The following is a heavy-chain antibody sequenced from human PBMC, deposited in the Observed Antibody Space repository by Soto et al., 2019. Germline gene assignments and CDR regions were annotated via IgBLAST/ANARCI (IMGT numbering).Heavy chain of an antibody. Sequence: QVQLVQSGAEVKKPGSSVKVSCKASGGTFSSYTISWVRQAPGQGLEWMGRIIPILGIANYAQKFQGRVTITADKSTSTAYMELSSLRSEDTVVYYCARQLAGTRVPWFDPWGQGTLVTVSS. CDR1: GGTFSSYT. V-gene: IGHV1-69*02. D-gene: IGHD1-1*01. CDR3: ARQLAGTRVPWFDP. CDR2: IIPILGIA. J-gene: IGHJ5*02.